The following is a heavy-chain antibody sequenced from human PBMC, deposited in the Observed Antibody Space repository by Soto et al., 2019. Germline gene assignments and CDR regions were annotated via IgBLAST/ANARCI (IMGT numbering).Heavy chain of an antibody. CDR3: VLWPPYYFDY. D-gene: IGHD3-10*01. CDR2: ISGSGGST. V-gene: IGHV3-23*01. J-gene: IGHJ4*02. CDR1: GFTFSNYA. Sequence: GGSLRLSCAASGFTFSNYAMNWVRQAPGKGLEWVSVISGSGGSTYYADSVKGRFTISRDNSKNTLYLQMNSLRAEDTAIYYCVLWPPYYFDYWGQGTLVTVSS.